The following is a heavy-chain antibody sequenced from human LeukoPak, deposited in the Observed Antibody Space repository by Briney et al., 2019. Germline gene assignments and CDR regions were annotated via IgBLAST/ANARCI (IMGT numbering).Heavy chain of an antibody. CDR2: IYYSGST. Sequence: SETLSLTCTVSGGSISSYYWSWIRQPPGKGLEGIGYIYYSGSTNYNPSLKSRVTISVDTSKNQFSLKLSSVTAADTAVYYCARLIISDSSGYYWAHFDYWGQGTLVTVSS. J-gene: IGHJ4*02. D-gene: IGHD3-22*01. CDR1: GGSISSYY. CDR3: ARLIISDSSGYYWAHFDY. V-gene: IGHV4-59*08.